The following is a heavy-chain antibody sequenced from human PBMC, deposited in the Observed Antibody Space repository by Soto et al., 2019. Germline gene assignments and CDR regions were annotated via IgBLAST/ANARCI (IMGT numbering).Heavy chain of an antibody. CDR1: GGSLSGYY. J-gene: IGHJ4*02. CDR3: ASWYYYDSSGYYWAFDY. V-gene: IGHV4-34*01. D-gene: IGHD3-22*01. Sequence: SETLSLTCAVYGGSLSGYYWSWIRQPPGKGLEWIGEINHSGSTNYNPSLKSRVTISVDTSKNQFSLKLSSVTAADTAVYYCASWYYYDSSGYYWAFDYWGQGTLVTVSS. CDR2: INHSGST.